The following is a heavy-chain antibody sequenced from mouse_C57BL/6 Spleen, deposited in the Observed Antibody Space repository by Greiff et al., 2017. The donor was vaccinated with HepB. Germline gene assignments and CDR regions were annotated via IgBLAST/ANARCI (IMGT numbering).Heavy chain of an antibody. CDR2: ISGGGGNT. V-gene: IGHV5-9*01. CDR3: ARQNYDGYYDYAMDY. D-gene: IGHD2-3*01. CDR1: GFTFSSYT. J-gene: IGHJ4*01. Sequence: EVHLVESGGGLVKPGGSLKLSCAASGFTFSSYTMSWVRQTPEKRLEWVATISGGGGNTYYPDSVKGRFTISRDNAKNTLYLQMSSLRSEDTALYYCARQNYDGYYDYAMDYWGQGTSVTVSS.